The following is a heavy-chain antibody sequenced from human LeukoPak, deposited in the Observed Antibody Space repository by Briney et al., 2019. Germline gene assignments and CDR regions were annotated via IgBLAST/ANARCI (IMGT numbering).Heavy chain of an antibody. CDR3: AKDTAMGFSSTSLFDY. Sequence: PGGSLRLSCAASGFTFSSYAMSWVRQAPGKGLEWVSAISGSGGSTYYADSVKGRFTISRDNSKNTLYLQMNSLRAEDTAVYYCAKDTAMGFSSTSLFDYWGQGTLVTVSS. CDR1: GFTFSSYA. V-gene: IGHV3-23*01. CDR2: ISGSGGST. J-gene: IGHJ4*02. D-gene: IGHD2-2*01.